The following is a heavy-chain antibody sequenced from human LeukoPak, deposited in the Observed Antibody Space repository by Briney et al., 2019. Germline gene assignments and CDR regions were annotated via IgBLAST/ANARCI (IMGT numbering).Heavy chain of an antibody. J-gene: IGHJ4*02. CDR1: GFMFTTYA. Sequence: GGSLRLSCAASGFMFTTYAMSWVRQAPGKGLEWVSATVGNGGSTYYADSVKGRFTISRDNSKNTLYLQMNSLRAEDTALYYCARNEYETLDYWGQGTLVTVSS. CDR2: TVGNGGST. V-gene: IGHV3-23*01. CDR3: ARNEYETLDY. D-gene: IGHD2/OR15-2a*01.